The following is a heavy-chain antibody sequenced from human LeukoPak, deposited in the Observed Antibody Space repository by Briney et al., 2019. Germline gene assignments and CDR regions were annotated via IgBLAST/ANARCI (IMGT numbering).Heavy chain of an antibody. J-gene: IGHJ4*02. CDR1: GYTFTSYG. CDR3: ARSGPLKRSTVTTRRGNYFDY. Sequence: GASVKVSCKASGYTFTSYGISWVRQAPGQGLEWMGWIIAYNVNTNYAQKLQGRVTMTTDTSTSTAYMELRSLRSDDTAVYYCARSGPLKRSTVTTRRGNYFDYWGQGTLVTVSS. V-gene: IGHV1-18*04. D-gene: IGHD4-17*01. CDR2: IIAYNVNT.